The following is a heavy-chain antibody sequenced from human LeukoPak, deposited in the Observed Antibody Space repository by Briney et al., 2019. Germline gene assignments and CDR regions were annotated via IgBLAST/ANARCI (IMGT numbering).Heavy chain of an antibody. CDR3: AKASGSGTYRYYFDY. V-gene: IGHV3-23*01. CDR1: GFTFSSYV. D-gene: IGHD1-26*01. J-gene: IGHJ4*02. CDR2: ISAIGGGT. Sequence: GGSLRLSCAASGFTFSSYVMTWVRRAPGKGLEWVSAISAIGGGTYYADSVKGRSTISRDNSKSTMYLQMNSLRAEDTAVYYCAKASGSGTYRYYFDYWGQGTLVTVSS.